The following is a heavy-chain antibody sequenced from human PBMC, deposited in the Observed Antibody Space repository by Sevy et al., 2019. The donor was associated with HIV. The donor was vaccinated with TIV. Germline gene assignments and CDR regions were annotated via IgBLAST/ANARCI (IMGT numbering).Heavy chain of an antibody. V-gene: IGHV3-21*01. J-gene: IGHJ4*02. CDR2: ISSGSSYV. CDR1: GFTFSYYN. CDR3: ASPLDYYDRPSAY. D-gene: IGHD3-22*01. Sequence: GGSLRLSCAASGFTFSYYNMNWVRQAPGKGLEWVSSISSGSSYVYHAVSVKGRLTIPRDNAKNSLYLQMNSLRTEDTAVYYCASPLDYYDRPSAYWGQGTQVTVSS.